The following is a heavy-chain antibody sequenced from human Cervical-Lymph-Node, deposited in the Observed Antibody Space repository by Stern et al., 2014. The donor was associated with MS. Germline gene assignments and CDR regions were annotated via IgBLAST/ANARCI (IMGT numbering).Heavy chain of an antibody. CDR2: INGYNGDT. CDR3: ARDEGSGYDFPFDY. D-gene: IGHD5-12*01. CDR1: GYTFTNYG. V-gene: IGHV1-18*04. J-gene: IGHJ4*02. Sequence: QVQLMQSGAEVKKPGASVKVSCKTSGYTFTNYGVSWVRLAPGQGLEWMGWINGYNGDTNYAQKFRGRVTMTKDTPTTTAYMELRSLTSGDTAVYYCARDEGSGYDFPFDYWGQGTLVTVSS.